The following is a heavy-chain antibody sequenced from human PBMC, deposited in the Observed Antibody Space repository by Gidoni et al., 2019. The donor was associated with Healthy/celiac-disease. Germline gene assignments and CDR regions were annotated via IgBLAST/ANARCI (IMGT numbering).Heavy chain of an antibody. Sequence: QVQLVESGGGVVQPGRSLRLSCAASGFTFSSYGMHWVRQAPGKGLEWVAVISYDGSNKYYADSVKGRFTISRDNSKNTLYLQMNSLRAEDTAVYYCAKNPRPPVGSSPYPPVLSDYWGQGTLVTVSS. CDR2: ISYDGSNK. D-gene: IGHD6-13*01. J-gene: IGHJ4*02. V-gene: IGHV3-30*18. CDR1: GFTFSSYG. CDR3: AKNPRPPVGSSPYPPVLSDY.